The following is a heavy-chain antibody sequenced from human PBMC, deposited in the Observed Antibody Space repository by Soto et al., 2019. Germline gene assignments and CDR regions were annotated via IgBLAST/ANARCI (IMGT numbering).Heavy chain of an antibody. CDR3: ARTGTTSNIHYYYYYMDV. V-gene: IGHV3-33*01. Sequence: GGSLRLSCAASGFTFSSYGMHWVRQAPGKGLEWVAVIWYDGSNKYYADSVKGRFTISRDNSKNTLYLQMNSLRAEDTAVYYCARTGTTSNIHYYYYYMDVWGKGTTVTVSS. CDR2: IWYDGSNK. D-gene: IGHD1-7*01. J-gene: IGHJ6*03. CDR1: GFTFSSYG.